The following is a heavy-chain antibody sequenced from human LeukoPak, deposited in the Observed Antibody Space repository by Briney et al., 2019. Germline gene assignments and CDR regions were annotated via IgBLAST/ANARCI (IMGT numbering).Heavy chain of an antibody. D-gene: IGHD6-13*01. J-gene: IGHJ5*02. V-gene: IGHV3-23*01. CDR2: ISGSRGDT. CDR3: ARTPAGSGNWFDP. CDR1: GFIFNNYA. Sequence: GGSLRLSCVASGFIFNNYAMSWVRQAPGKGLEWVSAISGSRGDTYYAASVQGRFTISRDNSRNTLHLQMNSLRAGDTAVYFCARTPAGSGNWFDPWDQGTLVTVSS.